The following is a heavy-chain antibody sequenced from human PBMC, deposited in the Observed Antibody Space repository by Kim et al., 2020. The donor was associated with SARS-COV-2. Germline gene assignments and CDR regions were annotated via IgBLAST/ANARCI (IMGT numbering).Heavy chain of an antibody. D-gene: IGHD6-19*01. CDR1: GFTFDDYA. CDR2: ISWNSGSI. J-gene: IGHJ1*01. V-gene: IGHV3-9*01. Sequence: GGSLRLSCAASGFTFDDYAMHWVRQAPGKGLEWVSGISWNSGSIGYADSVKGRFTISRDNAKNSLYLQMNSLRAEDTALYYCAKGPGGIAVAGDEGHFQHWGQGTLVTVSS. CDR3: AKGPGGIAVAGDEGHFQH.